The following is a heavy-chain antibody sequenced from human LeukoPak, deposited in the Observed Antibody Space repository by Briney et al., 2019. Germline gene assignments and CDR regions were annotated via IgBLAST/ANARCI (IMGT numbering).Heavy chain of an antibody. V-gene: IGHV1-18*01. CDR3: ARWYFDYIWGTHRYDYFDY. Sequence: ASVKDSCKASGYTFSSYGITWVRQAPGQGLEWLGWINNYNGDTKYIERVQGRVTMTTDTSTNTAHMELRSLRPDDTAIYYCARWYFDYIWGTHRYDYFDYWGQGTLVTVSS. D-gene: IGHD3-16*02. CDR1: GYTFSSYG. CDR2: INNYNGDT. J-gene: IGHJ4*02.